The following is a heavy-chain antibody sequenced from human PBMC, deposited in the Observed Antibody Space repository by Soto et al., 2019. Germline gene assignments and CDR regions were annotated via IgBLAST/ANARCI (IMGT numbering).Heavy chain of an antibody. CDR2: IIPIFGTA. V-gene: IGHV1-69*06. D-gene: IGHD2-2*01. Sequence: SVKVSCKASGGTFSSYAISWVRQAPGQGLEWMGGIIPIFGTANYAQKFRGRVTITADKSTSTAYMELNSLTAADTAVYFCARQPRCTSTYCLGYDYYFHSWGQGTLVTVSS. J-gene: IGHJ4*02. CDR1: GGTFSSYA. CDR3: ARQPRCTSTYCLGYDYYFHS.